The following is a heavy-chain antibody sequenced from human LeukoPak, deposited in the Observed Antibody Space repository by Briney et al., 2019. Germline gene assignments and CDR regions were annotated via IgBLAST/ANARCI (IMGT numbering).Heavy chain of an antibody. CDR1: GFSFNNYA. Sequence: GGSLRLSCVASGFSFNNYAMNWVRQAPGKGLEWVSLIIGSSGSTFYADSVKGRFTISRDKSKNTLYLQMNSLRAEDTAVYYCAKGAYDYIEIAYFDYWGQGRLVTVSS. CDR2: IIGSSGST. D-gene: IGHD5-12*01. J-gene: IGHJ4*02. CDR3: AKGAYDYIEIAYFDY. V-gene: IGHV3-23*01.